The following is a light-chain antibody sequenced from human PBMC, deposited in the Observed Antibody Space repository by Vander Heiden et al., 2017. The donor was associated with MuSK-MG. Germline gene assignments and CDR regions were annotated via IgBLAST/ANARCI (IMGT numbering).Light chain of an antibody. J-gene: IGKJ2*01. V-gene: IGKV1-9*01. Sequence: SASVGDRVTITCRASPGISSSLAWYQPNPGEAPKLLISAASTSQTGVPSRFSGSGSGTDFTLTISSLQPEDFAAYFCQQLNGYPPTFGQGTKLEIK. CDR2: AAS. CDR1: PGISSS. CDR3: QQLNGYPPT.